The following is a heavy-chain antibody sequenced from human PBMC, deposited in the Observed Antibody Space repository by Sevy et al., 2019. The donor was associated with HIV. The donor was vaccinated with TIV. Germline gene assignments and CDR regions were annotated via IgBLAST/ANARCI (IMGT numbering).Heavy chain of an antibody. CDR1: GFTFSGSA. J-gene: IGHJ3*02. CDR3: TRTKGLYGYYDSSGYQEDDAFDI. CDR2: IRSKANTYAT. Sequence: GGSLRLSCAASGFTFSGSAMHWVRQASGKGLEWVGRIRSKANTYATVYVGSLKGGFTISRDDSKNTSFLQRNSLKTEDTAVYYCTRTKGLYGYYDSSGYQEDDAFDIWGQGTMVTVSS. V-gene: IGHV3-73*01. D-gene: IGHD3-22*01.